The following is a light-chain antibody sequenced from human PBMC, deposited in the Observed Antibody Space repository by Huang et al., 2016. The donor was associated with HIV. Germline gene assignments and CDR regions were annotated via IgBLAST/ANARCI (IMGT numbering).Light chain of an antibody. CDR1: QSVSSN. CDR2: GAS. Sequence: EIVMTQSPATLSVSPGERATLSCRASQSVSSNVAWYQQKPGQAPRRLIYGASTRATGIPARFSGSGSGTEFTLTISSLQSEDFAVYYCQQYNNWPPVTFGQGTKVEIK. V-gene: IGKV3-15*01. J-gene: IGKJ1*01. CDR3: QQYNNWPPVT.